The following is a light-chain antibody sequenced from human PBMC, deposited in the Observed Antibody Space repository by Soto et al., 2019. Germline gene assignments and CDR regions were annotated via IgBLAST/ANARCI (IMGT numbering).Light chain of an antibody. CDR1: QSISNW. CDR3: QQYNSPLT. CDR2: DAS. J-gene: IGKJ5*01. V-gene: IGKV1-5*01. Sequence: LPLTQSTSPPSAYVGEHGLHPYRASQSISNWLAWYQQKPGKAPQILIYDASSLESGVPSRFSGSGSGTEFTLTISSLQPDDFATYYCQQYNSPLTFLQGTRLEIK.